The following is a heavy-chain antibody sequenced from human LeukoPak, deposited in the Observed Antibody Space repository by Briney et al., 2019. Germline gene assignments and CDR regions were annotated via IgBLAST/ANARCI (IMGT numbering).Heavy chain of an antibody. CDR2: IRYDGSNK. J-gene: IGHJ3*02. CDR1: GFTFSSYG. D-gene: IGHD6-19*01. Sequence: PGGSLRLSCAASGFTFSSYGMHWVRQAPGKGLEWVAFIRYDGSNKYYADSVKGRFTISRDNSKNTLYLQMNSLRAEDTAVYYCAKCRGWYYDAFDIWGQGTMVTVSS. V-gene: IGHV3-30*02. CDR3: AKCRGWYYDAFDI.